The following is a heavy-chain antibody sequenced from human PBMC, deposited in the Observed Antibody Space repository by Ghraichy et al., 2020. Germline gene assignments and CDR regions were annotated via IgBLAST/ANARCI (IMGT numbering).Heavy chain of an antibody. CDR2: IYYSGST. D-gene: IGHD3-16*01. Sequence: SETLSLTCAVSGYSITTNNWWAWIRQPPGKGLEWIGYIYYSGSTHYNPALTSRVTMSVDTSKNQFSLKLTSVTAEDTAVYFCSRHEGGSYARAFDIWGPVTMVTVSS. CDR1: GYSITTNNW. J-gene: IGHJ3*02. V-gene: IGHV4-28*01. CDR3: SRHEGGSYARAFDI.